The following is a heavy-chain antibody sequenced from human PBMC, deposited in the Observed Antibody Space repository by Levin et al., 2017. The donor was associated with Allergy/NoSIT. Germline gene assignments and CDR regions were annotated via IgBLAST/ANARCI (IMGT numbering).Heavy chain of an antibody. CDR2: IKSKRDGGKI. Sequence: GSLRLSCAASGFTFSNTWMNWVRPAPGKGLEWVGRIKSKRDGGKIDYTAAVEGRFTISRDDSKNTLYLQMNSLKTEDTAVYFCTTLLRPSDYWGKGTLVTVSS. J-gene: IGHJ4*02. D-gene: IGHD2-15*01. CDR3: TTLLRPSDY. V-gene: IGHV3-15*07. CDR1: GFTFSNTW.